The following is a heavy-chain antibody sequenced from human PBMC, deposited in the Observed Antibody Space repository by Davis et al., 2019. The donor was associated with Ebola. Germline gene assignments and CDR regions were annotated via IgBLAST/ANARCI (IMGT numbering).Heavy chain of an antibody. CDR2: IIPILGIA. CDR1: GYTFTGYY. Sequence: AASVKVSCKASGYTFTGYYMHWVRQAPGQGLEWMGRIIPILGIANYAQKFQGRVTMTRDTSTSTVYMELSSLRSEDTAVYYCARDHYPVTELIDYWGQGTLVTVSS. J-gene: IGHJ4*02. CDR3: ARDHYPVTELIDY. V-gene: IGHV1-46*01. D-gene: IGHD4-11*01.